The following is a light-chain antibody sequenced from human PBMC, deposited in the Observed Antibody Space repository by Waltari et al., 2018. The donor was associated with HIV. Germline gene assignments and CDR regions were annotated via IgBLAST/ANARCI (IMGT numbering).Light chain of an antibody. CDR1: QSLRHSNGNNY. V-gene: IGKV2-28*01. Sequence: IVMTQSPLSLAVTPGGPASISCRSSQSLRHSNGNNYLDWYVQKPGQSPQLLIYLGANRDSGVPDRSSGSESGTDSTLKITRVEAEDVGVYYCMQALNVPLTFGGGTKVEIK. J-gene: IGKJ4*01. CDR3: MQALNVPLT. CDR2: LGA.